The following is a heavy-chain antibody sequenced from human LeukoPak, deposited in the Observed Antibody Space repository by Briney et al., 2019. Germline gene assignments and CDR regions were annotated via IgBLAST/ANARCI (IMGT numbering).Heavy chain of an antibody. CDR1: GGSIGSGSYY. J-gene: IGHJ4*02. CDR2: IYTSGST. CDR3: GREPAGVFLVDY. Sequence: SETLSLTCTVSGGSIGSGSYYWSWIRQPAGKGLEWIGRIYTSGSTNYNPSLKSRVTMSADTSKNHFSLKLTSVTAADTAVYYCGREPAGVFLVDYWGQGILVIVSS. V-gene: IGHV4-61*02. D-gene: IGHD3-3*01.